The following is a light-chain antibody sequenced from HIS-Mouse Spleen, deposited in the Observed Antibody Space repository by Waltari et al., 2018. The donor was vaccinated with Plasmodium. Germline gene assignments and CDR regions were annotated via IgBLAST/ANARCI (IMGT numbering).Light chain of an antibody. CDR1: SSNIGSNY. Sequence: QSVLTQPPSASGTPGQRVTISCSGSSSNIGSNYVYWYQQLPGPAPKLLIYRNTQWPSGVPDRFSGSKSGTSASLAISGLRSEDEADYYCAAWDDSLSGPVFGGGTKLTVL. V-gene: IGLV1-47*01. CDR3: AAWDDSLSGPV. J-gene: IGLJ3*02. CDR2: RNT.